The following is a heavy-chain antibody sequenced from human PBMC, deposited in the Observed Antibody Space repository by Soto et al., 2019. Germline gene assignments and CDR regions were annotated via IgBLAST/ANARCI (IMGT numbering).Heavy chain of an antibody. J-gene: IGHJ2*01. CDR2: ISSSGGTT. Sequence: GGSLRLSCAASGFTFSSYAMNWVRQAPGEGLEWVSGISSSGGTTYYADSVKGRFTISRDKSKNTLDLQMNSLRAEDTAVYYCAKDLRSSRYWYFDLWGRGTLVTVSS. V-gene: IGHV3-23*01. CDR3: AKDLRSSRYWYFDL. CDR1: GFTFSSYA.